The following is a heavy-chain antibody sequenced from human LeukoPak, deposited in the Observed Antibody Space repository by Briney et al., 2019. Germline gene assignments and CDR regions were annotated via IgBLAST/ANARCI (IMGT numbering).Heavy chain of an antibody. CDR2: IYTSGST. Sequence: PSQTLSLTCTLCGGSISSGSYYWSWIRQPAGKGLEWIGRIYTSGSTNYNPSLKSRVTISVDTSKNQFSLKLSSVTATDTAVYYCARAGGYCSSTSCYGFRFDPWGQGTLVTVSS. V-gene: IGHV4-61*02. J-gene: IGHJ5*02. CDR3: ARAGGYCSSTSCYGFRFDP. D-gene: IGHD2-2*01. CDR1: GGSISSGSYY.